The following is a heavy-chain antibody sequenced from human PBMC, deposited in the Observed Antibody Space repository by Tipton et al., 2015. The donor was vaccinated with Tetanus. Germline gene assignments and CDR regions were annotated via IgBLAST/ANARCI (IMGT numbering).Heavy chain of an antibody. Sequence: SLRLSCVASGFTFRSYWMSWVRQAPGKGLEWVANIKEDGSEMYYADSVKGRFTISRDNARNSPSVHMNSLTAEDTAVYYCARLRVYCSTACYSREDYWGQGTLVTVSS. J-gene: IGHJ4*02. D-gene: IGHD2/OR15-2a*01. CDR1: GFTFRSYW. V-gene: IGHV3-7*01. CDR2: IKEDGSEM. CDR3: ARLRVYCSTACYSREDY.